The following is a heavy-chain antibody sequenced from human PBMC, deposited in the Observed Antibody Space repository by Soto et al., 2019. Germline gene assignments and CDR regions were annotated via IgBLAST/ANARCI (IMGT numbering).Heavy chain of an antibody. J-gene: IGHJ6*02. CDR3: ARSARFGEPRAGPFGGMDV. D-gene: IGHD3-10*01. CDR1: GYSFTSYW. V-gene: IGHV5-51*01. CDR2: IYPGDSDT. Sequence: RGESLKISCKGSGYSFTSYWISWVRQMPVKGLEWMGIIYPGDSDTRYSPSFQGQVTISADKSISTAYLQWSSLKASDTAMYYCARSARFGEPRAGPFGGMDVWGQGTTVTVSS.